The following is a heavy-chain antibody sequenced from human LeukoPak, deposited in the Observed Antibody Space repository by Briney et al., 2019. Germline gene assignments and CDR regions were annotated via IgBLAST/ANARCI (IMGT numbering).Heavy chain of an antibody. CDR1: GYTLTELS. CDR3: ARERITIFGVDSRGGPADY. J-gene: IGHJ4*02. V-gene: IGHV1-24*01. D-gene: IGHD3-3*01. CDR2: FDPEDGET. Sequence: ASVKVSCKVSGYTLTELSMHWVRQAPGKGLEWMGGFDPEDGETIYAQKFQGRVTMTEDTSTDTAYMELSSLRSEDTAVYYCARERITIFGVDSRGGPADYWGQGTLVTVSS.